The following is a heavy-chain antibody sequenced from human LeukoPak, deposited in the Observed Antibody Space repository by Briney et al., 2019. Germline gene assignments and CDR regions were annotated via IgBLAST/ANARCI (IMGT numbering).Heavy chain of an antibody. CDR1: TDSITRNY. J-gene: IGHJ2*01. CDR2: VHKSGST. D-gene: IGHD3-10*01. V-gene: IGHV4-4*02. Sequence: SETQTLICAVSTDSITRNYWSWARQPPGKGLEWIGEVHKSGSTNYYPSLQSRVTISIDKSKNLLSLKLSSVTAADTAVYYCARGSTSILWGR. CDR3: ARGSTSIL.